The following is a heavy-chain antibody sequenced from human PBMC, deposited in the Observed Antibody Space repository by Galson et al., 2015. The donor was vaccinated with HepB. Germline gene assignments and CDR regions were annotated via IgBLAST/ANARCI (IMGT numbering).Heavy chain of an antibody. CDR1: GGSISSSSSY. CDR3: ARLRVYDFWSGHFPN. D-gene: IGHD3/OR15-3a*01. J-gene: IGHJ4*02. CDR2: IYYSGST. V-gene: IGHV4-39*01. Sequence: LSLTCTVSGGSISSSSSYWGWIRQPPGRGLEWIGTIYYSGSTYYNPSLQSRVTISVDTSKNQFSLKLSSVTAADTAVYYCARLRVYDFWSGHFPNWGQGTLVTVSS.